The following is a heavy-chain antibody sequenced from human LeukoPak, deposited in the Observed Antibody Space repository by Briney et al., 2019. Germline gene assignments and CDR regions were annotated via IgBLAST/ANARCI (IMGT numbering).Heavy chain of an antibody. CDR2: IYYSGST. J-gene: IGHJ4*02. D-gene: IGHD3-10*01. CDR3: ARVRGGFDY. Sequence: SETLSLTCTVSGGSISSYYWSWIRQPPGKGLEWTGYIYYSGSTNYNPSLKSRVTISVDTSKNQFSLKLSSVTAADTAVYYCARVRGGFDYWGQGTLVTVSS. V-gene: IGHV4-59*01. CDR1: GGSISSYY.